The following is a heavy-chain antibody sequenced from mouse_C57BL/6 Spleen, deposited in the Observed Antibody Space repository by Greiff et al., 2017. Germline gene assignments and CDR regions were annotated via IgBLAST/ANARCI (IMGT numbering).Heavy chain of an antibody. V-gene: IGHV3-6*01. CDR3: ARVGLYYAMDY. CDR1: GYSITSGYY. Sequence: EVQLQQSGPGLVKPSQSLSLTCSVTGYSITSGYYWNWIRQFPGNKLEWMGYISYDGSNNYNPSLKNRISITRDTSKNQFFLKLNSVTTEDTATYYCARVGLYYAMDYWGQGTSVTVSS. J-gene: IGHJ4*01. CDR2: ISYDGSN. D-gene: IGHD3-1*01.